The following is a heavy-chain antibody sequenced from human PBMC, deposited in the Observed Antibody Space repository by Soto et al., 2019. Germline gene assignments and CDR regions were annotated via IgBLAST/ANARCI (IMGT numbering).Heavy chain of an antibody. CDR2: IRSKAYGGTT. CDR1: GFTFGDYA. Sequence: PGGSLRLCCTASGFTFGDYAMSWFRQAPGKGLEWVGFIRSKAYGGTTEYAASVKGRFTISRDDSKSIAYLQMNSLKTEDTAVYYCTRDGWQLPYYGMDVWGQGTTVTVSS. CDR3: TRDGWQLPYYGMDV. V-gene: IGHV3-49*03. D-gene: IGHD6-6*01. J-gene: IGHJ6*02.